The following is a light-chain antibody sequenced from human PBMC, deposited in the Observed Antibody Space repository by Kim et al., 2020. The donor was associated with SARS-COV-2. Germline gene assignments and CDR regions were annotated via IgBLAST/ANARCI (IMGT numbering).Light chain of an antibody. J-gene: IGLJ3*02. Sequence: QPVLTQSPSASASLGGSVNLTCTLSSGHTTYAIAWHQQQPQKGPRYLMTINSDGSHNEGDGIPDRFSGSSSGAERYLSISSLQSDDEADYYCQTWATNFWVFGGGTQLTVL. V-gene: IGLV4-69*01. CDR1: SGHTTYA. CDR2: INSDGSH. CDR3: QTWATNFWV.